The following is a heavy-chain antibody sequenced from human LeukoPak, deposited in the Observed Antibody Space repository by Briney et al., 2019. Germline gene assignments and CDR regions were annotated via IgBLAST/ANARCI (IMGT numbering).Heavy chain of an antibody. Sequence: PGGSLRLSCAASGFTFSSYEMNWVRQAPGKWLELISYISSSGSTIYYADSVKGRFTISRDNAKNSLYLQMNSLRAEDTTLYYCARRSAYGFDYWGQGTLVTVSS. J-gene: IGHJ4*02. CDR2: ISSSGSTI. D-gene: IGHD5-12*01. CDR3: ARRSAYGFDY. V-gene: IGHV3-48*03. CDR1: GFTFSSYE.